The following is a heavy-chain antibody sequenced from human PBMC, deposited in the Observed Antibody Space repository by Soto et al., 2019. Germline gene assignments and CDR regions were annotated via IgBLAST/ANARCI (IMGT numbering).Heavy chain of an antibody. J-gene: IGHJ4*02. Sequence: GGSLRLSSAASGFTFSSYWMHWVRQVPGKGLVWVSRINEYGSVINYADSVKGRFTISRDNSKNTLYLEMNSLRAEDAAVYYCTRDIGGRGAYWGQGTLVTVSS. V-gene: IGHV3-74*01. CDR2: INEYGSVI. CDR3: TRDIGGRGAY. CDR1: GFTFSSYW. D-gene: IGHD3-10*01.